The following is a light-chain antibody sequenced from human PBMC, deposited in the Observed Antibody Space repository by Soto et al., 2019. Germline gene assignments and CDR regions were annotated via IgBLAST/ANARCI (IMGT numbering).Light chain of an antibody. J-gene: IGKJ4*01. Sequence: DIQMTQSPPYVSASVGDRVTISCRASQDAGSWLSWFHQKPGGAPNLLIFHTYRKKSGVPPRFAGRGSGTEFTLTISSLQPEDFGNYYCQHADGLRALTFGGGTAVEI. CDR1: QDAGSW. V-gene: IGKV1-12*01. CDR3: QHADGLRALT. CDR2: HTY.